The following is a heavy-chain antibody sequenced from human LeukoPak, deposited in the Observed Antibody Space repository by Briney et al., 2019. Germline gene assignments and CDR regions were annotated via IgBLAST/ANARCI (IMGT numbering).Heavy chain of an antibody. CDR3: AARTGYSSSPLGY. CDR1: GFTFSSYG. Sequence: GGSLRLSCAASGFTFSSYGMHWVRQAPGKGLEWVAFIRYDGSNKYYADSVKGRFTISRDNSKNTLYLQMNSLRAEDTAVYYCAARTGYSSSPLGYWGQGTLVTVSS. V-gene: IGHV3-30*02. CDR2: IRYDGSNK. J-gene: IGHJ4*02. D-gene: IGHD6-13*01.